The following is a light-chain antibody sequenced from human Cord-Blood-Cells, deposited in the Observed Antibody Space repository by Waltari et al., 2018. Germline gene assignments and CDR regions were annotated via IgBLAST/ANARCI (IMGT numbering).Light chain of an antibody. CDR2: QDR. V-gene: IGLV3-1*01. J-gene: IGLJ2*01. Sequence: SYELTQPPSVSVPPGQTASITCSGDELGDKYACWYQQKPGHSPVLVIYQDRKRPSGIPERVAGSNSGNTATLTISGTQAMDEADYYCQAWDSSTVVFGGGTKLTVL. CDR3: QAWDSSTVV. CDR1: ELGDKY.